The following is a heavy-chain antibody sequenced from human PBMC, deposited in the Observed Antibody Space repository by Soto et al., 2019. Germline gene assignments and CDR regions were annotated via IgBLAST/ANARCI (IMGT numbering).Heavy chain of an antibody. CDR3: ARDQDSSGYYYSS. D-gene: IGHD3-22*01. V-gene: IGHV3-30-3*01. J-gene: IGHJ5*02. CDR1: GFTFSSYA. Sequence: QVQLVESGGGVVQPGRSLRLSCAASGFTFSSYAMHWVRQAPGKGLEWVAVISYDGSNKYYADSVKGRFTISRDNSKNTLYLQMNSLRAEDTAVYYCARDQDSSGYYYSSWGQGTLVTVSS. CDR2: ISYDGSNK.